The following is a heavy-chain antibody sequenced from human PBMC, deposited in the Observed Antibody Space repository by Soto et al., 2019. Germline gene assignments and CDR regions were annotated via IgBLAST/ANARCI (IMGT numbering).Heavy chain of an antibody. CDR3: ARERMVRDLRRFDP. CDR2: INSDGSST. Sequence: EVQLVESGGGLVQPGGSLRLSCAASGFTFSSYWMHWVRQAPGKGLVWVSRINSDGSSTSYADSVKGRFTISRDNAKNTLYLQMHRLRDEDTAVYYCARERMVRDLRRFDPWGQGTLVTVSS. D-gene: IGHD3-10*01. V-gene: IGHV3-74*01. J-gene: IGHJ5*02. CDR1: GFTFSSYW.